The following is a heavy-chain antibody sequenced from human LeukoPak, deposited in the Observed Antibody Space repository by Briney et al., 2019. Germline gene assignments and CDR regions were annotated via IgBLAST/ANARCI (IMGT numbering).Heavy chain of an antibody. Sequence: GGSLRLSCAASGFTFDDYAMHWVRQAPGKGLEWVSGISWNSGSIDYADSVKGRFTISRDNAKNSLYLQMNSLRVEDTALYYCAKDYCSSSSCYYNYWGQGTLATVSS. CDR3: AKDYCSSSSCYYNY. J-gene: IGHJ4*02. V-gene: IGHV3-9*01. D-gene: IGHD2-2*01. CDR1: GFTFDDYA. CDR2: ISWNSGSI.